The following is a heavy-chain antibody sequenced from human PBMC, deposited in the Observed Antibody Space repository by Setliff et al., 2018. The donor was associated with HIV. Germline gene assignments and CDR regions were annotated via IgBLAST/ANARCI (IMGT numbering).Heavy chain of an antibody. CDR1: GYTFTSYA. CDR3: ARGPYSSGWYTLDY. V-gene: IGHV1-3*03. J-gene: IGHJ4*02. D-gene: IGHD6-19*01. Sequence: ASVKVSCKASGYTFTSYAMHWVRQAPGQRLEWMGWINAGNGNTKYSQEYQGRVTITRDTSASTAYMELSSLRSEDMAVYYCARGPYSSGWYTLDYWGQGTLVTVSS. CDR2: INAGNGNT.